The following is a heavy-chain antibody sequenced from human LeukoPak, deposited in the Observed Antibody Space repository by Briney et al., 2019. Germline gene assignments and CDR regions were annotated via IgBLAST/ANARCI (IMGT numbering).Heavy chain of an antibody. J-gene: IGHJ6*02. CDR2: MNPNSGNT. CDR3: ARGIFTLRYYYYGMDV. Sequence: GASVKVSCKASGYTFTSYDINWVRQATGQGLEWMGWMNPNSGNTGYAQKFQGRVTMTRNTSISTAYMELSSLRSEDTAVYYCARGIFTLRYYYYGMDVWGQGTTVTVSS. V-gene: IGHV1-8*01. D-gene: IGHD3-3*02. CDR1: GYTFTSYD.